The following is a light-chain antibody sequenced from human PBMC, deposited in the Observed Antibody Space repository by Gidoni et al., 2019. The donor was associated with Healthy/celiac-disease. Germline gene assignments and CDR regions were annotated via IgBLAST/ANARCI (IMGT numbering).Light chain of an antibody. CDR3: QQSYSTPFT. CDR1: QSISSY. Sequence: IQMPPSPSPLSASVGDSVTITCRASQSISSYLNWYQQKPGTAPKLLIYAASSLQSGVPSRFSGSGSGTDFTLTISSLQPEDFATYYCQQSYSTPFTFGHGTKVDIK. CDR2: AAS. V-gene: IGKV1-39*01. J-gene: IGKJ3*01.